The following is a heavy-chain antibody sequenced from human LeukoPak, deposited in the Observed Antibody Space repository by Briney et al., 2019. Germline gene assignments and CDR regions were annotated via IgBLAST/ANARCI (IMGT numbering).Heavy chain of an antibody. J-gene: IGHJ6*03. CDR1: GFTISSYE. D-gene: IGHD2-21*01. V-gene: IGHV3-48*03. CDR3: ARDRLIGDYYYYMDV. Sequence: GGSLRLSCAASGFTISSYEMNWVRQAPGKGLEWVSYISSGGSTIYYADSVKGRFTISRDNAKNSLYLQMNSLRAEDTAVYYCARDRLIGDYYYYMDVWGKGTTVTVSS. CDR2: ISSGGSTI.